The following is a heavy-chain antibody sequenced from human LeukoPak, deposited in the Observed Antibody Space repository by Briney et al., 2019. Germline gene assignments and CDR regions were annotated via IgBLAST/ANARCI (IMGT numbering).Heavy chain of an antibody. CDR3: AGRGLSTGWTFDY. V-gene: IGHV4-4*07. CDR1: GGSIDTDY. J-gene: IGHJ4*01. CDR2: IHTSGRT. Sequence: PSETLSLTCSVSGGSIDTDYWSWIRQPAGKGLEWIAQIHTSGRTDFNPSLKSRVSISMDTPNNQFSLMRSSVTAADTAIYYCAGRGLSTGWTFDYWGHGTLVTVSS. D-gene: IGHD6-19*01.